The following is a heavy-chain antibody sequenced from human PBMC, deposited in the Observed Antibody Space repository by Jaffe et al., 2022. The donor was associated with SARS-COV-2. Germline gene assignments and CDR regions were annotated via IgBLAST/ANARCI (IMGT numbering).Heavy chain of an antibody. CDR2: ISYDGTNK. CDR1: GFTFSSYA. J-gene: IGHJ4*02. CDR3: AREFERGGTYYYDSSGYSYHFDY. D-gene: IGHD3-22*01. V-gene: IGHV3-30*04. Sequence: QVQLVESGGGVVQPGRSLRLSCAASGFTFSSYAIHWVRQAPGKGLEWVAVISYDGTNKYYADSVKGRFTISRDNSKNTVYLQMNSLRVEDTAVYYCAREFERGGTYYYDSSGYSYHFDYWGQGTLVTVSS.